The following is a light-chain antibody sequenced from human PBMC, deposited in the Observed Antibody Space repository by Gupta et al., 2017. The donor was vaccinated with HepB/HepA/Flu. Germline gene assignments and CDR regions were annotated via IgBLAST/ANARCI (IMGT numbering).Light chain of an antibody. V-gene: IGKV1-5*03. J-gene: IGKJ2*04. Sequence: DIQMTQSPSTLSASVGDRVTITCRASQSISSWFAWYQQKPGKAPKLLIYKASSLESGVPSRFSGSGSGTEFTLTISSLQPDDFATYYCQQYNSYWCSFGQGTKLEIK. CDR1: QSISSW. CDR3: QQYNSYWCS. CDR2: KAS.